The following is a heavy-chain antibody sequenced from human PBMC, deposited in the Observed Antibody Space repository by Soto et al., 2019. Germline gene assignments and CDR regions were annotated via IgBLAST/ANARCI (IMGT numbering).Heavy chain of an antibody. J-gene: IGHJ4*02. CDR3: AREGLRLLEY. D-gene: IGHD3-16*01. CDR2: VYFSWNT. V-gene: IGHV4-31*03. CDR1: VGSISSSSYS. Sequence: SETLSLTCTVSVGSISSSSYSLSWIRQHPGKGLEWIGYVYFSWNTYYNPSLKSRVTISVDTSKKQFSLKMSSVTAADTAVYYCAREGLRLLEYWGQGTMVTVSS.